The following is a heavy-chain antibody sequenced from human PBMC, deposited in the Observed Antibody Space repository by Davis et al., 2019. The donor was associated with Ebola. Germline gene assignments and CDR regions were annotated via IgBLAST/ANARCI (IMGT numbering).Heavy chain of an antibody. J-gene: IGHJ6*04. CDR1: GFTFNNYA. V-gene: IGHV3-23*01. D-gene: IGHD3-3*01. Sequence: GGSLRLSCAASGFTFNNYAMSWVRQAPGKGLEWVSAVSGGGDSTFYADSVKGRFTISRDNSKNTLYLQMNSLRAEDTAVYYCAKSGLSFGVVKYHYGMDVWGKGTTVTVSS. CDR3: AKSGLSFGVVKYHYGMDV. CDR2: VSGGGDST.